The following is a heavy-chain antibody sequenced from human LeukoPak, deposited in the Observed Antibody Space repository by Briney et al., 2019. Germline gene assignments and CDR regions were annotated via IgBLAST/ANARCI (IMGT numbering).Heavy chain of an antibody. V-gene: IGHV4-59*01. CDR3: ARWLKQWLVKDYYYYMDV. J-gene: IGHJ6*03. CDR1: DGSISSYH. D-gene: IGHD6-19*01. CDR2: IYYSGST. Sequence: SETLSLTCTVSDGSISSYHWSWIRQPPGKGLEWIGDIYYSGSTNYNPYLKSRVTISVDTSKNQFSLKLSSVTAADTAVYYCARWLKQWLVKDYYYYMDVWGKGTTVTVSS.